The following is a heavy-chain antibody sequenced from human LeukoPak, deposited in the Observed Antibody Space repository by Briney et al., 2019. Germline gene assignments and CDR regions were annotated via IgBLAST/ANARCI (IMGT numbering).Heavy chain of an antibody. CDR2: INPNSGGT. CDR3: ATVKRRSWGPGGFDY. CDR1: GYTFTGYY. V-gene: IGHV1-2*04. J-gene: IGHJ4*02. D-gene: IGHD3-16*01. Sequence: GASVKVSCKASGYTFTGYYMHWVRQAPGQGLEWMGWINPNSGGTNYAQKFQGWVTMTRDTSISTAYMELSRLRSDDTAVYYCATVKRRSWGPGGFDYWGQGTLVTVSS.